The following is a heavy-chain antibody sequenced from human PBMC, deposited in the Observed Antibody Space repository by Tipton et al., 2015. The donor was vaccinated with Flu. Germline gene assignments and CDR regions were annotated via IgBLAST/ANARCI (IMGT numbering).Heavy chain of an antibody. CDR3: AKSGSYLEYLQH. J-gene: IGHJ1*01. V-gene: IGHV4-59*01. Sequence: TLSLTCTVSGGSFSSYYWSWIRQPPGKRPEWIGHIYYSGSTNYNPALQSRVTISVDTSKNQFSLRLSSVTAADTAVYYCAKSGSYLEYLQHWGQGTLVTVSS. CDR1: GGSFSSYY. D-gene: IGHD1-26*01. CDR2: IYYSGST.